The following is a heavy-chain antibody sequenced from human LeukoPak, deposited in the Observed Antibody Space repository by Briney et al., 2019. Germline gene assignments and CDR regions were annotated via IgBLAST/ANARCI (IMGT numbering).Heavy chain of an antibody. J-gene: IGHJ6*03. CDR1: GGSISSSSYY. V-gene: IGHV4-39*07. D-gene: IGHD4-17*01. CDR2: IYYSGST. Sequence: SETLSLTCTVSGGSISSSSYYWGWIRQPPGKGLEWIGSIYYSGSTYYNPSLKSRVTISVDTSKNQFSLKLSSVTAADTAVYYCARYQGERTTVTSAHWGYYYYYMDVWGKGTTVTVSS. CDR3: ARYQGERTTVTSAHWGYYYYYMDV.